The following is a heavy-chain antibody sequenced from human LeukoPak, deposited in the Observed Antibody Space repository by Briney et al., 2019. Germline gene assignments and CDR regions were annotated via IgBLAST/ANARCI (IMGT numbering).Heavy chain of an antibody. V-gene: IGHV3-23*01. CDR1: GFTFSSYA. CDR3: AKVLLWFGEYYDAFDI. CDR2: ISGSGGST. Sequence: PGGSLRLSCAASGFTFSSYAMSWVRQAPGKGLEWVSAISGSGGSTYYADSVKGRFTISRDNSKNTLYLQMNGLRAEDTAVYYCAKVLLWFGEYYDAFDIWGQGTMVTVSS. J-gene: IGHJ3*02. D-gene: IGHD3-10*01.